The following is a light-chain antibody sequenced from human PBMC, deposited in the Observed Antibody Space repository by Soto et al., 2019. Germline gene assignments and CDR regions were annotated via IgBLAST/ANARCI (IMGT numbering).Light chain of an antibody. J-gene: IGKJ1*01. Sequence: EIVLTQSPGTLCLSPGERATLSCRASQSVNSNYLSWYQQKPGQAPRLLMYDASGRATAIPDRFSGSGSGTDFTLTINRLEPEVFAVYYCQQYGNSRTFGQGTKVEIK. V-gene: IGKV3-20*01. CDR2: DAS. CDR1: QSVNSNY. CDR3: QQYGNSRT.